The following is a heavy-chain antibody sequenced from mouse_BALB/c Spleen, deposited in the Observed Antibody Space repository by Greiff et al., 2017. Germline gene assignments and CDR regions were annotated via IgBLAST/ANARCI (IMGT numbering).Heavy chain of an antibody. V-gene: IGHV2-6-7*01. CDR1: GFSLTGYG. J-gene: IGHJ2*01. CDR2: IWGDGST. D-gene: IGHD2-14*01. CDR3: ARAYYRYDDGDYFDY. Sequence: VQLKESGPGLVAPSQSLSITCTVSGFSLTGYGVNWVRQPPGKGLEWLGMIWGDGSTDYNSALKSRLSISKDNSKSQVFLKMNSLQTDDTARYYCARAYYRYDDGDYFDYWGQGTTLTVSS.